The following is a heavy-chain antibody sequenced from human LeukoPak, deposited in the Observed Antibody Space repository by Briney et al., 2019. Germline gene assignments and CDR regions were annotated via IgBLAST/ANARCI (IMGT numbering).Heavy chain of an antibody. Sequence: ASVKVSCKASVYTFTSYYMHWVRQAPGQGLEWMGIINPSGGSTSYAQKFQGRVTMTRDTSTSTVYMELSSLRSEDTAVYYCARASRGYSSGWNWFDPWGQGTLVTVSS. J-gene: IGHJ5*02. CDR1: VYTFTSYY. CDR3: ARASRGYSSGWNWFDP. D-gene: IGHD6-19*01. CDR2: INPSGGST. V-gene: IGHV1-46*01.